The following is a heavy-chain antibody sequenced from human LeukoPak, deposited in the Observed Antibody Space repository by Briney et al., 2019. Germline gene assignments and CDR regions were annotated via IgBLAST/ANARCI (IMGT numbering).Heavy chain of an antibody. Sequence: PGGSLRLSCAASGFTFSSYAMSWVRQAPGKGLEWVSATSGSGGSTYYADSVKGRFTISRDNSKNTLYLQMNSLRAEDTAVYYCAKTLRQQLVNWFDPWGQGTLVTVSS. V-gene: IGHV3-23*01. D-gene: IGHD6-13*01. CDR3: AKTLRQQLVNWFDP. CDR1: GFTFSSYA. J-gene: IGHJ5*02. CDR2: TSGSGGST.